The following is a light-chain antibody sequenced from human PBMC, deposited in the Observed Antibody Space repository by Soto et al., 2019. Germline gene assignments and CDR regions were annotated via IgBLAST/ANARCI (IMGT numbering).Light chain of an antibody. Sequence: IMLTQSPLSLPVTPGEPASISCRSSQSLLHSNGYKYLNWYLQKPGQSPQLLIYLGSNRASGVPDRFSGSGSGTDFTLKISRVEAEDVGVYYCMQALQAPYTFGQGTKLEIK. CDR2: LGS. J-gene: IGKJ2*01. V-gene: IGKV2-28*01. CDR1: QSLLHSNGYKY. CDR3: MQALQAPYT.